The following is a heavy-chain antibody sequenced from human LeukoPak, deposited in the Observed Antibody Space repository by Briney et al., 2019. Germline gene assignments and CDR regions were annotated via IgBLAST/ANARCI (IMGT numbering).Heavy chain of an antibody. J-gene: IGHJ4*02. CDR2: IYYSGST. Sequence: XXXXGWIRQPXGXXLEWIGSIYYSGSTYYXPSLKSRVTISVNTSXNQFSLKLSSVTAADTAVYXXXXXXXXXXSXXXXVWGQGXLXTVSS. CDR1: XXX. V-gene: IGHV4-39*07. CDR3: XXXXXXXXSXXXXV.